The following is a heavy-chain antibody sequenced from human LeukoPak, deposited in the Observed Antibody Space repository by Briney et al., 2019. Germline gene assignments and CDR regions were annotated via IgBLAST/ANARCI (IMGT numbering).Heavy chain of an antibody. CDR3: AREHCSGGSCYDGYGMDV. CDR2: ISGNNGNT. Sequence: GASVKVSCKASGYTFTSYGISWVRQAPGQGLEWMGWISGNNGNTNYAQKLQGRVTMTTDTSTSTAYMEPRSLRSDDTAVYYCAREHCSGGSCYDGYGMDVWGQGTTVTVSS. CDR1: GYTFTSYG. D-gene: IGHD2-15*01. J-gene: IGHJ6*02. V-gene: IGHV1-18*01.